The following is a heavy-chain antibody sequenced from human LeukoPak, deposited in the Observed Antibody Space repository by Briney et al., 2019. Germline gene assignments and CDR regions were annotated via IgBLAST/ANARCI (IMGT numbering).Heavy chain of an antibody. V-gene: IGHV1-69*01. D-gene: IGHD1-26*01. Sequence: SVKVSCKASGGTFSSYAISWVRQAPGRGLEWMGGIIPIFGTANYAQKFQGRVTITADESTSTAYMELSSLRSEDTAVYYCARSPDLGEYSGSYGRFDPWGQGTLVTVSS. J-gene: IGHJ5*02. CDR2: IIPIFGTA. CDR1: GGTFSSYA. CDR3: ARSPDLGEYSGSYGRFDP.